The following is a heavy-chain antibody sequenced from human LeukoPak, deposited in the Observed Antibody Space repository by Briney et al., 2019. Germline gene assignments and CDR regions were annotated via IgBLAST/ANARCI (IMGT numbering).Heavy chain of an antibody. CDR2: INPSGGST. J-gene: IGHJ5*02. CDR3: ARGSIAAAGNWFDP. V-gene: IGHV1-46*01. Sequence: ASVKVSCKASGYTFTSYYMHWVRQAPGQGLEWMGIINPSGGSTSYAQKLQGRVTMTTDTSTSTAYMELRSLRSDDTAVYYCARGSIAAAGNWFDPWGQGTLVTVSS. CDR1: GYTFTSYY. D-gene: IGHD6-13*01.